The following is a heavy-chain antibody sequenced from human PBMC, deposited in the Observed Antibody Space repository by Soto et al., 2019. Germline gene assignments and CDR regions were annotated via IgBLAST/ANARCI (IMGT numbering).Heavy chain of an antibody. Sequence: GGSLRLSCAVSGFTFSTSALSWVRQAPGKGLEWVSAITISGHNTYYADPVQGRFTISRDNSKNTLYLQMNSLRAEDTAVYYCAKERLGYFDYWGQGTLVTVSS. CDR1: GFTFSTSA. CDR3: AKERLGYFDY. V-gene: IGHV3-23*01. J-gene: IGHJ4*02. CDR2: ITISGHNT. D-gene: IGHD1-26*01.